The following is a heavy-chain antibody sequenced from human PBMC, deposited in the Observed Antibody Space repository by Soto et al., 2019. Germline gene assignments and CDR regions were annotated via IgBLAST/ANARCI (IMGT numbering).Heavy chain of an antibody. CDR1: GGSINTGGYY. CDR3: AIRLDDTPGTFFNWFDP. CDR2: IFYTGTA. V-gene: IGHV4-31*03. J-gene: IGHJ5*02. D-gene: IGHD2-15*01. Sequence: QVQLQESGPGLVKPSQTLSLTCTVSGGSINTGGYYWGWIRHLPGEGLEWIGHIFYTGTAYHNPSLRSRVTVPIDTSANQFSLHMYSVTAADTAMYYCAIRLDDTPGTFFNWFDPWGQGILVTVSS.